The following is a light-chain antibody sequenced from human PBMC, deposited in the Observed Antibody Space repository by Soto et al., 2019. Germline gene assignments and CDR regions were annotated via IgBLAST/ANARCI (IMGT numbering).Light chain of an antibody. CDR3: QQRSNWPPIN. J-gene: IGKJ5*01. CDR2: DAS. CDR1: QSVSSY. Sequence: IVLTHSPATLSLSPGERATLSCRASQSVSSYLAWYQQKPGQAPRLLIYDASNRATGIPARFSGSGSGTDISLTIISLEPEDFAVYYCQQRSNWPPINFGQGTQLEIK. V-gene: IGKV3-11*01.